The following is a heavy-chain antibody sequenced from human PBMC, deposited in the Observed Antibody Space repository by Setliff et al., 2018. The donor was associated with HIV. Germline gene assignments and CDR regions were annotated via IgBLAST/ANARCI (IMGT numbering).Heavy chain of an antibody. Sequence: SETLSLTCTVSGGSVSDYFWNWIRQPPGKGLEWIGYIYYSGSTNYNPSLESRVSISVDTSKNQFSLRLSSVTAADTAVYYCARGHTWNYYGGDYFDYCGQGSLVTVSS. CDR3: ARGHTWNYYGGDYFDY. V-gene: IGHV4-59*02. CDR1: GGSVSDYF. CDR2: IYYSGST. D-gene: IGHD1-7*01. J-gene: IGHJ4*02.